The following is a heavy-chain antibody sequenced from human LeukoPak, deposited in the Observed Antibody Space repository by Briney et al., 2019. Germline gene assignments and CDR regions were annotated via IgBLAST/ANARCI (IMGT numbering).Heavy chain of an antibody. D-gene: IGHD3-3*01. Sequence: PGGSLRLSCAASGFTFSNYAMNWVRQAPGKGLEWVSYITSSSSTIYYADSVKGRFTVSRDNARNSLYLQMNSLRAEDTAVYYCAKDIDGDNFWSGYYGYWGQGTLVTVSS. V-gene: IGHV3-48*01. J-gene: IGHJ4*02. CDR3: AKDIDGDNFWSGYYGY. CDR2: ITSSSSTI. CDR1: GFTFSNYA.